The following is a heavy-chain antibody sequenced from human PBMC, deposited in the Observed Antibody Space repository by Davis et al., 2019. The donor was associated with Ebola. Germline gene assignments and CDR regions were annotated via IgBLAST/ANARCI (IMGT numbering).Heavy chain of an antibody. Sequence: PGGSLRLAWVGAGFSVSDKYMSWVRQAPGKGLEWVSVIYRDGRMYHADSVKGRFTISRDDSKNTVYLQINSLRAEDTAMYHCTRHAPGDFWYFDLWGRGTLVTVSS. CDR1: GFSVSDKY. CDR2: IYRDGRM. J-gene: IGHJ2*01. V-gene: IGHV3-66*04. CDR3: TRHAPGDFWYFDL. D-gene: IGHD4-17*01.